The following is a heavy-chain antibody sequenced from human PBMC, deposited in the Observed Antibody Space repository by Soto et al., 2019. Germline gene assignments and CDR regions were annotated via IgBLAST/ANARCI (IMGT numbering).Heavy chain of an antibody. V-gene: IGHV4-59*01. CDR1: GGSISSYY. CDR2: IYYRGST. J-gene: IGHJ4*02. CDR3: ARYLGYSYGYLDY. Sequence: SETLSLTCTVSGGSISSYYWSWIRQPPGKGLEWIGYIYYRGSTYYNPSLKSRVTISVDTSKNQFSLKLSSVTAADTAVYYCARYLGYSYGYLDYWGQGTLVTVSS. D-gene: IGHD5-18*01.